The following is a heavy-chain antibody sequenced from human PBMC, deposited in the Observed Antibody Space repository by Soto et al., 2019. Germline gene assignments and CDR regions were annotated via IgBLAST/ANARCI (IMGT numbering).Heavy chain of an antibody. D-gene: IGHD6-19*01. CDR2: IKQDGSEK. J-gene: IGHJ6*02. V-gene: IGHV3-7*01. CDR3: ARAGIAVAGNNYYYGMDV. Sequence: EVQLVESGGGLVQPGGSLRLSCAASGFTFSSYWMSWVRQAPGKGLEWVANIKQDGSEKYYVDSVKGRFTISRDNAKNSLYLQMNSLRAEDTAVYYCARAGIAVAGNNYYYGMDVWGQGTTVTVSS. CDR1: GFTFSSYW.